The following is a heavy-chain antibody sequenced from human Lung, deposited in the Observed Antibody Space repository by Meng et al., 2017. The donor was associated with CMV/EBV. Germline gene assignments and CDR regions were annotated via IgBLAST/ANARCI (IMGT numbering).Heavy chain of an antibody. J-gene: IGHJ6*02. CDR3: AREYCSATSCYLVASGGMDV. CDR2: IHHSGRT. D-gene: IGHD2-2*01. CDR1: GGFISSSSW. Sequence: LXXAVSGGFISSSSWWSWVRQPPGKGLEWIGEIHHSGRTKYNPSLKSRVIISVDKSKNQFTLNLSSVTAADTAVYFCAREYCSATSCYLVASGGMDVXGQGXTLTVSS. V-gene: IGHV4-4*01.